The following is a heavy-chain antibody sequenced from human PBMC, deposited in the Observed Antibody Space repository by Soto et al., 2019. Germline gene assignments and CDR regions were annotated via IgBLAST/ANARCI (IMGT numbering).Heavy chain of an antibody. CDR2: INSDGSST. D-gene: IGHD6-19*01. V-gene: IGHV3-74*01. CDR3: ARDIAVAGTGGIDV. CDR1: GFTFSSYW. Sequence: EVQLVESGGGLVQPGGSLRLSCAASGFTFSSYWMHWVRQAPGKGLVWVSRINSDGSSTSYADSVKGRFTISRGNAKNTLYLQMNSLRAEDTAVYYCARDIAVAGTGGIDVWGQGTTVTVSS. J-gene: IGHJ6*02.